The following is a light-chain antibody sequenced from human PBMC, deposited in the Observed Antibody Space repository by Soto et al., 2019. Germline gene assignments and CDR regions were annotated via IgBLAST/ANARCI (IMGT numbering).Light chain of an antibody. V-gene: IGKV3-20*01. CDR2: GAS. CDR1: QKIDSRY. Sequence: EMVLTQSAGTLSLSPGERATLSCRASQKIDSRYIAWYQKKNGQAPRLLIYGASNRATGIPDRFSGSGSVTDFTLTINRLEPEDFAVYYCQQYGSSPITFGQGTRLDIK. J-gene: IGKJ5*01. CDR3: QQYGSSPIT.